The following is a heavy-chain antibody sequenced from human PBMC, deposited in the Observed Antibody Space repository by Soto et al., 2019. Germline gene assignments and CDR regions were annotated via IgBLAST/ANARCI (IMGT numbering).Heavy chain of an antibody. J-gene: IGHJ6*02. CDR1: GYTFTGFY. CDR3: ARDLWGYSGIKGYFYGMDV. CDR2: INPNTSGT. V-gene: IGHV1-2*04. Sequence: QVQLVQSGAEVKKPGASVKVSCKASGYTFTGFYMHWVRQAPGQGPEWMGWINPNTSGTSYAQKFQGWVTLTRDTSINTAYMELSRLSSDDTAVYYCARDLWGYSGIKGYFYGMDVWGQGTTVNISS. D-gene: IGHD5-12*01.